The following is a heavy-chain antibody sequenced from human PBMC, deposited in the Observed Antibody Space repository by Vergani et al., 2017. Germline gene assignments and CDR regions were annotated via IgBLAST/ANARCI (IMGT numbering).Heavy chain of an antibody. CDR3: ARVRRDDSSGYYYYYGMDV. D-gene: IGHD3-22*01. V-gene: IGHV4-30-4*01. Sequence: QVQLQESGPGLVTPSQTLSLTCTVSGGSISSGDYYWSWIRQPPGKGLEWIGYIYYSGSTYYNPSLKSRVPIAVDTSKNQFSLKLSSVTAADTAVYYCARVRRDDSSGYYYYYGMDVWGQGTTVTVSS. CDR2: IYYSGST. J-gene: IGHJ6*02. CDR1: GGSISSGDYY.